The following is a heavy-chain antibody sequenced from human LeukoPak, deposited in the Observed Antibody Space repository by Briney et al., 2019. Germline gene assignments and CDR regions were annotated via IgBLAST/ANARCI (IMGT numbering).Heavy chain of an antibody. V-gene: IGHV1-69*05. CDR3: ATEPVPRSSGLDF. J-gene: IGHJ4*02. D-gene: IGHD3-22*01. Sequence: ASVTVSCKASGGIFTSYAFSWVRQAPRQGLEWMAGFAPIFGTANYAQKFQGRVTITTDESTSTAYMELSNLRSEDTAVYYCATEPVPRSSGLDFRGQGTLVTVSS. CDR2: FAPIFGTA. CDR1: GGIFTSYA.